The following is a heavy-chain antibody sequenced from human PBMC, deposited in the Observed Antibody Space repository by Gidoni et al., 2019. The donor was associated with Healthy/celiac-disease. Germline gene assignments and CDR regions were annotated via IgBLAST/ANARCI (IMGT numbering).Heavy chain of an antibody. J-gene: IGHJ3*02. CDR2: ISGSGGST. Sequence: EVQLVESGGGLVQPGGSLRLSCAASGFTFSSYAMSWVRQAPGKGLEWVSAISGSGGSTYYADSVKGRFTISRDNSKNTLYLQMNSLRAEDTAVYYCARRAEETYYDYIWGSYRLRDAFDIWGQGTMVTVSS. V-gene: IGHV3-23*04. D-gene: IGHD3-16*02. CDR3: ARRAEETYYDYIWGSYRLRDAFDI. CDR1: GFTFSSYA.